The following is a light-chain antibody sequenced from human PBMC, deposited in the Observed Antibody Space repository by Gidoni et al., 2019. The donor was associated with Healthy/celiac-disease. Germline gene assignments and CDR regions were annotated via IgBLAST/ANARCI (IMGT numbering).Light chain of an antibody. J-gene: IGLJ2*01. CDR3: AAWDDSLSGNVV. CDR2: RNN. CDR1: SSNIGSNY. Sequence: QSVLTQPPSASGTPGPRVTISCSGSSSNIGSNYVYWYQQRPGTAPKLLIYRNNQRPSGVPDRFSGSKSGTAASLAISGLRSEDEADYYCAAWDDSLSGNVVFGGGTKLTVL. V-gene: IGLV1-47*01.